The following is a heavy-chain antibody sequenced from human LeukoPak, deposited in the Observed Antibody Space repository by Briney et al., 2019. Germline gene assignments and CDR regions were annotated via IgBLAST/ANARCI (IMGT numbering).Heavy chain of an antibody. J-gene: IGHJ4*02. CDR2: IYYSGST. V-gene: IGHV4-39*07. CDR3: ARVLRYFDWLLSSFDY. CDR1: GGSISSSSYY. D-gene: IGHD3-9*01. Sequence: SETLSLTCTVSGGSISSSSYYWGWIRQPPGKGLEWIGSIYYSGSTYYNPSLKSRVTISVDTSKNQFSLKLSSVTAADTAVYYCARVLRYFDWLLSSFDYWGQGTLVTVSS.